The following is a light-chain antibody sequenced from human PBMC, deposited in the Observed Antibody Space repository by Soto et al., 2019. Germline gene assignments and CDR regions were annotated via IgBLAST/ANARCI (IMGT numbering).Light chain of an antibody. Sequence: QSALTQPPSVSGSPGQSVNISCTGTSSDVGSYNRVSWYQQPPGTAPKLMIYEVSNRPSGVPDRFSGSKSGNTASLTISGLQAEDEADYYCSSYTSSRTYVFGTGTKLTVL. CDR1: SSDVGSYNR. J-gene: IGLJ1*01. V-gene: IGLV2-18*02. CDR3: SSYTSSRTYV. CDR2: EVS.